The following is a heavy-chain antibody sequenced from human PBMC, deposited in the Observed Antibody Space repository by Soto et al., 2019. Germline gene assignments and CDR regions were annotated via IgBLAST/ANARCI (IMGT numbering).Heavy chain of an antibody. J-gene: IGHJ6*02. Sequence: QVQLVQSGAEVKKPGASVRVSCKGLGYTFTGYYIHWIRQAPGQGLEWLAWINANSGGASHAQKFQGRVTMTRDTSISTVYMELSRLTSDDTAVYYCAREKIVAGFYYGLDVWSQGTTVTVSS. V-gene: IGHV1-2*02. CDR3: AREKIVAGFYYGLDV. CDR2: INANSGGA. CDR1: GYTFTGYY. D-gene: IGHD5-12*01.